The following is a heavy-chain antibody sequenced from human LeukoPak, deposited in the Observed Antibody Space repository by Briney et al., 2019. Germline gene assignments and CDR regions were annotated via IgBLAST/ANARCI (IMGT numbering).Heavy chain of an antibody. CDR1: GFTFSSHA. V-gene: IGHV3-23*01. J-gene: IGHJ4*02. Sequence: PGGSLRLSCAASGFTFSSHAMSWVRQAPGKGLEWVSAVSGSGSTTYYADSVKGRFTISRDNSKNTLYLQMNSLRAEDATVYYCAKMVHTEQWLVPFDYWGQGTLVTVSS. D-gene: IGHD6-19*01. CDR2: VSGSGSTT. CDR3: AKMVHTEQWLVPFDY.